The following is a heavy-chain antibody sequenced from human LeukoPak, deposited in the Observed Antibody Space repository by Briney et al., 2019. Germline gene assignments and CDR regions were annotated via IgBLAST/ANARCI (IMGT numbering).Heavy chain of an antibody. Sequence: GGSLRLSCAASGFTFNTFWMSWVRQAPGKGLEWVANIKEDGSETHYLDSVKGRFTISRDNAKNSLYLQVNSLRAEDTAVYYCARSGVVVPAAPVRFDPWGQGTLVTVSS. D-gene: IGHD2-2*01. CDR1: GFTFNTFW. CDR2: IKEDGSET. CDR3: ARSGVVVPAAPVRFDP. J-gene: IGHJ5*02. V-gene: IGHV3-7*01.